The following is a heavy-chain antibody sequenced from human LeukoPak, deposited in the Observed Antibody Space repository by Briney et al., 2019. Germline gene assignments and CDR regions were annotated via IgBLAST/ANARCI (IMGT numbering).Heavy chain of an antibody. V-gene: IGHV4-31*03. CDR2: IYYSGST. D-gene: IGHD4-17*01. J-gene: IGHJ2*01. CDR1: GGSISSGGYY. CDR3: ARGNGDYGAPYWYFDL. Sequence: SQTLSLTCTVSGGSISSGGYYWSWIRQHPGKGLEWIGYIYYSGSTYYNPSLKRRVTISVDTSKNQFSLKLSSVTAADTAVYYCARGNGDYGAPYWYFDLWGRGTLVTVSS.